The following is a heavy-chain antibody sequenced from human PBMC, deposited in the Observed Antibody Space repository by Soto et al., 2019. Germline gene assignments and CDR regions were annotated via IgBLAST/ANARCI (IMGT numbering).Heavy chain of an antibody. D-gene: IGHD6-13*01. J-gene: IGHJ4*02. CDR3: ARVVQQLVNLYYFDY. CDR2: IIPIFGTA. CDR1: GGTFSSYA. Sequence: ASVKVSCKASGGTFSSYAISWVRQAPGQGLEWMGGIIPIFGTANYAQKFQGRVTITADESTSTAYMELSSLRSEDTAVYYCARVVQQLVNLYYFDYWGQGTLVTVSS. V-gene: IGHV1-69*13.